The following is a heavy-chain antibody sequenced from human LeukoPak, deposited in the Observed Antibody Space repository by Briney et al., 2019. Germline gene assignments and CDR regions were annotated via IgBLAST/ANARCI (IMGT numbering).Heavy chain of an antibody. CDR3: ARMWAARRIYYFDF. V-gene: IGHV1-46*01. CDR2: INPSSGST. D-gene: IGHD6-6*01. Sequence: ASVKVSCKVSGYTLTELSMHWVRQAPGQGLEWMGIINPSSGSTTYAQKFQDRVTMTRDTSTSTVYMDLSSLRSEDTAVYYCARMWAARRIYYFDFWGQGTLVTVSS. CDR1: GYTLTELS. J-gene: IGHJ4*02.